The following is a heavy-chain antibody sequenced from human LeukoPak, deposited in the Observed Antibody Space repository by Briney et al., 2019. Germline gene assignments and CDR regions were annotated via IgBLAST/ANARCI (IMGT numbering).Heavy chain of an antibody. CDR2: LNPNYRDT. D-gene: IGHD4-11*01. J-gene: IGHJ3*02. Sequence: GASVKVSCKASGYTFTSYAMHWVRQAPGQGLEWMGRLNPNYRDTNFAQRFQGRVTMTRDTTITTAFMELNNLRSDDTAIYYCARGAYDYDAFDIWGQGTMVTVSS. CDR3: ARGAYDYDAFDI. CDR1: GYTFTSYA. V-gene: IGHV1-2*06.